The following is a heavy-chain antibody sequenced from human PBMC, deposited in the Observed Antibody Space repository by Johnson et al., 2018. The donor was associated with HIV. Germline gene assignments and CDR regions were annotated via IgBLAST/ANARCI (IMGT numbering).Heavy chain of an antibody. D-gene: IGHD1-1*01. V-gene: IGHV3-30*04. CDR3: ARDRAKVDDPNDAVDI. J-gene: IGHJ3*02. Sequence: QVQLVESGGGVVQPGRSLRISCAASGFTLGRYALHWVRQAPGKGLDWVAVISDDGGSKYYGDSVKGRLTISRDNSKNTVYLQMNRLRAEDTAVYYCARDRAKVDDPNDAVDIWSQGTVVTVSS. CDR1: GFTLGRYA. CDR2: ISDDGGSK.